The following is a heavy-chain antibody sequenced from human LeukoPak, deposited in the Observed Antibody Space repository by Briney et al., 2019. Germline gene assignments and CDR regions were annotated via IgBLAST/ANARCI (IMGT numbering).Heavy chain of an antibody. CDR2: IYHSGST. V-gene: IGHV4-30-2*01. CDR1: GGSISSGGYY. CDR3: ARDLWYFDL. J-gene: IGHJ2*01. Sequence: SQTLSLTCTVSGGSISSGGYYGSWIRQPPGKGLEWIGYIYHSGSTYYNPSLKSRVTISVDRSKNQFSLKLSSVTAADTAVYYCARDLWYFDLWGRGTLVTVSS.